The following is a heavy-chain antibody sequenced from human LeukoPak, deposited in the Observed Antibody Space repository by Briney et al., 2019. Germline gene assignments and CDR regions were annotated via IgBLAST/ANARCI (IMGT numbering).Heavy chain of an antibody. CDR2: ISAYNGNT. D-gene: IGHD6-13*01. V-gene: IGHV1-18*01. J-gene: IGHJ4*02. Sequence: ASVKVSCKASGYTFTSYGISWVRQAPGQGLEWMGWISAYNGNTNYAQKLQGRVTMTTDTSTSTAYMELRSLRSDDTAVYYCARDLQSSSSWYRGSFDYWGRGTLVTVSS. CDR1: GYTFTSYG. CDR3: ARDLQSSSSWYRGSFDY.